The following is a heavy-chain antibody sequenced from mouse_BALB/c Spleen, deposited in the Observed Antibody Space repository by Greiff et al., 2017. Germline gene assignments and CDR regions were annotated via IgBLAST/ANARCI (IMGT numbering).Heavy chain of an antibody. D-gene: IGHD2-3*01. V-gene: IGHV14-4*02. J-gene: IGHJ3*01. CDR2: IDPENGDT. CDR1: GFNIKDYY. CDR3: NGYDGYPAWFAY. Sequence: EVQLQQSGAELVRSGASVKLSCTASGFNIKDYYMHWVKQRPEQGLEWIGWIDPENGDTEYAPKFQGKATMTADTSSNTAYLQLSSLTSEDTAVYYCNGYDGYPAWFAYWGQGTLVTVSA.